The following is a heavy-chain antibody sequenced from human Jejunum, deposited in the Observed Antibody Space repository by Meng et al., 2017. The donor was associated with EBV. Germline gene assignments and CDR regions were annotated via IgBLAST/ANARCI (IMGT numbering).Heavy chain of an antibody. CDR3: ARGWEYSWKD. Sequence: VQQEESGPGLGKPSATPALTFAVSGASVSSSKWWSWGRQPPGKGLEWIAEIYHSGSTNYNPSLKSRVTISVDKSKNPFSLKLSSVTAADTAVYYCARGWEYSWKDWGQGTLVTVSS. CDR1: GASVSSSKW. CDR2: IYHSGST. D-gene: IGHD1-26*01. J-gene: IGHJ4*02. V-gene: IGHV4-4*02.